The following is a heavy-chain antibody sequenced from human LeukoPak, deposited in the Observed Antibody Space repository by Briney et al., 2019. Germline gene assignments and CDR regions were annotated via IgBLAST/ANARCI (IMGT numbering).Heavy chain of an antibody. CDR3: ARSPVSDSSGREPFDI. CDR2: IYYSGST. D-gene: IGHD3-22*01. J-gene: IGHJ3*02. Sequence: SETLSLTCTVSGGSISSYYWSWIPQPPGKGLEWIGYIYYSGSTNYNPSLKSRVTISVDTSKNQFSLKLSSVTAADTAVYYCARSPVSDSSGREPFDIWGQGTMVTVSS. V-gene: IGHV4-59*12. CDR1: GGSISSYY.